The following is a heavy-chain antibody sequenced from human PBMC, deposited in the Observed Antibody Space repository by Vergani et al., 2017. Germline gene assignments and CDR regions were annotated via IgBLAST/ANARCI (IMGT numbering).Heavy chain of an antibody. CDR1: GFTLSNYD. V-gene: IGHV3-30*02. CDR2: LQFDGSNQ. CDR3: AKHFRGWGIDY. Sequence: QVQLVESGGGVVQRGGSLRLSCAPSGFTLSNYDMQWIRQGPGKGMEFVAFLQFDGSNQYYADSVKGRFTLSRDFSKNTLYLQMNSLRTDDTATYYCAKHFRGWGIDYWGQGTQVIVSS. D-gene: IGHD3-16*01. J-gene: IGHJ4*02.